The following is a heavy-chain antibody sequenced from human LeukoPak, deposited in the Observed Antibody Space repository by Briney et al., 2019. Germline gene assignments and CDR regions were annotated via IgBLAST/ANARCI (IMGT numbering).Heavy chain of an antibody. CDR1: GFTFSSYA. D-gene: IGHD3-22*01. V-gene: IGHV3-30-3*01. CDR3: ARSPLSGYYYGLTFDI. Sequence: GGSLRLSCAASGFTFSSYAMHWVRQAPGKGLEWVAVISYDGSNKYYADSVKGRFTISRDNSKNTLYLQMNSLRAEDTAVYYCARSPLSGYYYGLTFDIWGQGTMVTVSS. CDR2: ISYDGSNK. J-gene: IGHJ3*02.